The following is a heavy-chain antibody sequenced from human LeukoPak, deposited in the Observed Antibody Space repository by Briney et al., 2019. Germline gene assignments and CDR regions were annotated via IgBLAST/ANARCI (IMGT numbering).Heavy chain of an antibody. CDR1: GGSISSSSYY. CDR2: IYYSGST. V-gene: IGHV4-39*07. CDR3: ARVRSLWFGELQKGAFDI. J-gene: IGHJ3*02. D-gene: IGHD3-10*01. Sequence: PSETLSLTCTVSGGSISSSSYYWGWIRQPPGKGLEWIGSIYYSGSTYYNPSLKSRVTISVDTSKNQFSLKLSSVTAADTAVYYCARVRSLWFGELQKGAFDIWGQGTMVTVSS.